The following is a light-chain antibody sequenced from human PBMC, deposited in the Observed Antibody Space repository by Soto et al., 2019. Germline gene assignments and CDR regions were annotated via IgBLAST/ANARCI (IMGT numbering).Light chain of an antibody. CDR2: GAS. J-gene: IGKJ5*01. V-gene: IGKV3-15*01. CDR3: QQNNNWPPIT. CDR1: QSVSGN. Sequence: EIVMTQSPATLSVSPGERATLSCRASQSVSGNLAWYQQKPGQAPSLLIYGASTRATGIPARFSGSGSGTEFTLTISSLQSEDFAVYYCQQNNNWPPITFGQGTRLEIK.